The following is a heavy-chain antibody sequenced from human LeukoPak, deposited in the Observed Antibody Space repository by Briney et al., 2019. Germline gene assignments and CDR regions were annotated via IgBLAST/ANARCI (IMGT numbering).Heavy chain of an antibody. CDR1: GFTFTGFF. D-gene: IGHD2-2*02. V-gene: IGHV3-7*01. CDR3: ARDLSIVVVPAAIGAVRYYYYGMDV. Sequence: GGSLRLSCAASGFTFTGFFMSWVRQAPGKGLEWVANIKQDGSEKYYVDSVKGRFTISRDNAKNSLYLQMNSLRAEDTAVYYCARDLSIVVVPAAIGAVRYYYYGMDVWGQGTTVTVSS. J-gene: IGHJ6*02. CDR2: IKQDGSEK.